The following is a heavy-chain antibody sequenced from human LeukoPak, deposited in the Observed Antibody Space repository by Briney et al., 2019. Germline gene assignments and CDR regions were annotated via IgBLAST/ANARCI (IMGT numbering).Heavy chain of an antibody. V-gene: IGHV3-30*18. CDR3: AESLGVWGSYHSVDD. CDR1: GFTFSSYG. D-gene: IGHD3-16*02. J-gene: IGHJ4*02. CDR2: ISYVGSNK. Sequence: PGRSLRLSCSASGFTFSSYGMHWVRQAPGKGLGWVAVISYVGSNKYYADSVKGRFSTSRNHSKNTLYLLMNSLRAEDKAVYYCAESLGVWGSYHSVDDWGQGTLVTVSS.